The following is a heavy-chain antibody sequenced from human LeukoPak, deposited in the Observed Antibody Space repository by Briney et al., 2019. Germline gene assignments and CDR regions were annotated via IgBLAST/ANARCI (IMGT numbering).Heavy chain of an antibody. D-gene: IGHD2-21*02. CDR3: ARGGDWTFDY. CDR1: GLKISNFE. CDR2: INSGGGTI. Sequence: GGSLRLSCAASGLKISNFEMNWVRQAPGKGLEWVSYINSGGGTIYYADSVEGRFTISRDNAKNSLYLQMNSLRAEDTATYYCARGGDWTFDYWGPGTLATVSS. V-gene: IGHV3-48*03. J-gene: IGHJ4*02.